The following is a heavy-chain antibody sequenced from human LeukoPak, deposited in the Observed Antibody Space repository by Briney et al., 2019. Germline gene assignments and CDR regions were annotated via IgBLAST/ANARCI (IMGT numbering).Heavy chain of an antibody. J-gene: IGHJ4*02. CDR1: GYTFTGYY. D-gene: IGHD5-12*01. CDR2: INPNSGGT. Sequence: GASVKVSCKASGYTFTGYYMHWGRQAPGQGLEWMGWINPNSGGTNYAQKFQGRVTMTRDTSISTAYMELSRLRSDDTAVYYCARDQGIVATSSFDYWGQGTLVTVSS. V-gene: IGHV1-2*02. CDR3: ARDQGIVATSSFDY.